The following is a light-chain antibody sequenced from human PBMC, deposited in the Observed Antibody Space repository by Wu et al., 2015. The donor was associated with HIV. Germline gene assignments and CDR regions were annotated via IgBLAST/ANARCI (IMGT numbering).Light chain of an antibody. CDR1: QGISDS. CDR2: GAS. V-gene: IGKV1-NL1*01. CDR3: QQYYGTLGYS. Sequence: DIQMTQSPSTLSASVGDRVTITCRASQGISDSLAWYQQRPGKAPKLLLSGASRLESGVPSRFSGSGSGTDYTLTINSLQPEDFATYYCQQYYGTLGYSFGRGTKLEIK. J-gene: IGKJ2*03.